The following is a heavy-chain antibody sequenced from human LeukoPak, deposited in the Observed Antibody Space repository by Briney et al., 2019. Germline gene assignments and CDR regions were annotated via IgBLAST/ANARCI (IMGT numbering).Heavy chain of an antibody. CDR1: GYSISTGYY. CDR2: IYYSGST. V-gene: IGHV4-61*01. J-gene: IGHJ3*02. CDR3: ARSGWYEDHDAFDI. D-gene: IGHD6-19*01. Sequence: SETLSLTCTVSGYSISTGYYWSWIRQPPGKGLEWIGYIYYSGSTNYNPSLKSRVTISVDTSKNQFSLKLSSVTAADTAVYYCARSGWYEDHDAFDIWGQGTMVTVSS.